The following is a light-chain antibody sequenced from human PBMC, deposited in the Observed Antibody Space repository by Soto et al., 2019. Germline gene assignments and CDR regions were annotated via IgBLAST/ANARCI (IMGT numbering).Light chain of an antibody. J-gene: IGKJ4*01. CDR3: QQANSFPLS. CDR1: QNINSW. V-gene: IGKV1-12*01. Sequence: DIQLPQSPSSVSASVGDRVSITCRASQNINSWLAWYQQRPGKAPKLLIYAATILQSGVPSRFSGSGSGTAFTLTISNLQPEDFASYFCQQANSFPLSFGGGTKVDIK. CDR2: AAT.